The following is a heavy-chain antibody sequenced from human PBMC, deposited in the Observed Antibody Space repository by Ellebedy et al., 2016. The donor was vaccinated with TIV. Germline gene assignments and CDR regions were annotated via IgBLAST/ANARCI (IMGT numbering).Heavy chain of an antibody. J-gene: IGHJ6*03. CDR1: GYTFTGYY. CDR3: ARGHGGLSAGYYNYLDV. D-gene: IGHD4/OR15-4a*01. Sequence: ASVKVSCXASGYTFTGYYMHWLRQAPGQGLEWMGWINPNSGGTDYAQKFQGRVTMTRDASISTAYMDLSRLQSDDTAVYYCARGHGGLSAGYYNYLDVWGKGTTVTVSS. CDR2: INPNSGGT. V-gene: IGHV1-2*02.